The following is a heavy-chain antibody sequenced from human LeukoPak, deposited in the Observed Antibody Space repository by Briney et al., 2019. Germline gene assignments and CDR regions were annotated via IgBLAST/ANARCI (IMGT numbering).Heavy chain of an antibody. CDR1: GGTFSSYA. CDR3: ARVGGSHYYGMDV. CDR2: IIPILGIA. V-gene: IGHV1-69*04. J-gene: IGHJ6*02. Sequence: ASVKVSCKASGGTFSSYAISWVRQAPGQGLEWMGRIIPILGIANYAQKFQGRVTITADKSTSTAYMELSSLRSEDTAVYYCARVGGSHYYGMDVWGQGTTVTVSS. D-gene: IGHD1-26*01.